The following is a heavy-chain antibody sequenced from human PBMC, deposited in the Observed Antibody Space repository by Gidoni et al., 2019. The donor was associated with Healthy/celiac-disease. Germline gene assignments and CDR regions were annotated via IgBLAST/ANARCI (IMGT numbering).Heavy chain of an antibody. CDR1: GFTVSSNY. J-gene: IGHJ5*02. CDR3: ARDRNSVGELYLDP. Sequence: EVQLVASGGGLVQPGGSLRLSCAASGFTVSSNYMSWVRQAPGEGLEWVSVIYSDGSTYYADSVKGRFTISRDNSKNTLYLQMNSLRAADTAVYYCARDRNSVGELYLDPWGQGTLVTVSS. V-gene: IGHV3-66*01. CDR2: IYSDGST. D-gene: IGHD3-16*01.